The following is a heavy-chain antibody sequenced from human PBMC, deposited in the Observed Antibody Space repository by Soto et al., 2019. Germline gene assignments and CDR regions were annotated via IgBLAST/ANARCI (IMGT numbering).Heavy chain of an antibody. Sequence: QITLNESGPTQVKPRQTLTLTCTFSGFSLTTSGVGVGWIRQSPGKSPEWLALIYWDDDKRYSPSLKSRLTITKDPSKNQVVMTMAYLDPADTATYYCAHRVLRTVFGLVTTTAIYFDFWGQGTPVAVSS. CDR2: IYWDDDK. CDR3: AHRVLRTVFGLVTTTAIYFDF. D-gene: IGHD3-3*01. J-gene: IGHJ4*02. CDR1: GFSLTTSGVG. V-gene: IGHV2-5*02.